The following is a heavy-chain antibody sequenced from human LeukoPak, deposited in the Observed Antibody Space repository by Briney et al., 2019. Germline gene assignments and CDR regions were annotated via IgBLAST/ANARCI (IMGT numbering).Heavy chain of an antibody. CDR1: GGSISSGGYY. V-gene: IGHV4-61*08. D-gene: IGHD4-17*01. J-gene: IGHJ4*02. CDR2: IRYSGST. Sequence: SQTLSLTCAVSGGSISSGGYYWSWIRQPPGKGLEWIAYIRYSGSTDYNPSLKSRVTISVDTSKNQFSLKLSSVTAADTAVYYCARDYGDYIGGYFDYWGQGTLVTVSS. CDR3: ARDYGDYIGGYFDY.